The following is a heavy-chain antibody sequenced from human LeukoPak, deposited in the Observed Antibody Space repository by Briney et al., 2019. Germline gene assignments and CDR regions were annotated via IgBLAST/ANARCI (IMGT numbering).Heavy chain of an antibody. CDR3: AKDRVVATTHYWYFDL. J-gene: IGHJ2*01. CDR2: ISGSGGST. D-gene: IGHD5-12*01. V-gene: IGHV3-23*01. CDR1: GFTFSSYA. Sequence: PGGSLRLSCAASGFTFSSYAMSWVRQAPGKGLEWVSVISGSGGSTNYADSVKGRFTISRDNSKNTLYLRMNGLRGEDTAVYYCAKDRVVATTHYWYFDLWGRGTLVTVSS.